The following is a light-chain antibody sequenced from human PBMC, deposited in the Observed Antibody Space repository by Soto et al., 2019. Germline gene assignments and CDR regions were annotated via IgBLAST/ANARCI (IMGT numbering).Light chain of an antibody. Sequence: QSVLTQPPSVSGAPGPRVTISCTGRSSNIGAGYDVHWYQQLPGTAPKLLIYGNSNRPSGVPDRFSGSKSGTSASLAITGLQAEDEADYYCQSYDSSLSGVVFGGGTKLTV. CDR2: GNS. CDR3: QSYDSSLSGVV. CDR1: SSNIGAGYD. V-gene: IGLV1-40*01. J-gene: IGLJ2*01.